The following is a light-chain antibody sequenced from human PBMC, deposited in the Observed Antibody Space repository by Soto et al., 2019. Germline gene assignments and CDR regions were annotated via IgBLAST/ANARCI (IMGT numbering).Light chain of an antibody. Sequence: DIQMTQSPATLSASVGDRVTITCRASQSISTWLAWYQQKPGRAPNLLIYKTSSLERGVPSRFSASGSGTEFTLTISSLQPDDFATYYCQQYNTYSPWTFGQGTKVEIK. V-gene: IGKV1-5*03. CDR1: QSISTW. CDR2: KTS. CDR3: QQYNTYSPWT. J-gene: IGKJ1*01.